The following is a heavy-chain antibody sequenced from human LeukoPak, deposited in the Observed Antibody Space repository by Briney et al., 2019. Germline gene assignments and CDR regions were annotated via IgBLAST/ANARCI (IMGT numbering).Heavy chain of an antibody. Sequence: GSLRLSCSASGITFNSYSMNWGRQAPGEGLEWVSSISSSSSYIYYADSVKGRFTISRDNAKNSLYLQMNSLRAEDTAVYYCARDWSSTPDYWGQGTLVTVSS. CDR3: ARDWSSTPDY. J-gene: IGHJ4*02. D-gene: IGHD6-13*01. CDR1: GITFNSYS. V-gene: IGHV3-21*01. CDR2: ISSSSSYI.